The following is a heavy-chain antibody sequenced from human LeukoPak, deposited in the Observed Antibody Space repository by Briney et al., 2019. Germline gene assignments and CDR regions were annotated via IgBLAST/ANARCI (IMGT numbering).Heavy chain of an antibody. D-gene: IGHD2-2*01. CDR2: IYTSGST. V-gene: IGHV4-61*02. CDR1: VGSISIGSYY. Sequence: SESLSLTCTVSVGSISIGSYYCGWIRQPAGKGLEWIGRIYTSGSTNYNPTLKSRVTISVDTSKKQCSLKLRSVNAADTAVYYCARYCSSTSCYARDAFDIGSQGTMLTVSS. CDR3: ARYCSSTSCYARDAFDI. J-gene: IGHJ3*02.